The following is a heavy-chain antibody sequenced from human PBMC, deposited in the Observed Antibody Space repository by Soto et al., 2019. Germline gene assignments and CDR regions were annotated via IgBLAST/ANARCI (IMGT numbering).Heavy chain of an antibody. D-gene: IGHD2-2*01. CDR3: ARKVVGSSSRPDYWYFDL. J-gene: IGHJ2*01. CDR2: LSGGGEAT. CDR1: GFTSINYA. V-gene: IGHV3-23*01. Sequence: EVQILESGGDTVQPGGYVRLPCAGSGFTSINYAMNWVRQAPGKGLEWVSTLSGGGEATIFADSVRGRFTSSRDNSKNTFTLQMKSLGVDDTAVYYCARKVVGSSSRPDYWYFDLWGRGTLVTVSS.